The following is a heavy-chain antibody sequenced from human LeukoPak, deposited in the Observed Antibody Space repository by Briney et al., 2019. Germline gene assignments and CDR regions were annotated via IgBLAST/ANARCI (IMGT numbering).Heavy chain of an antibody. CDR1: GATFTNYG. D-gene: IGHD6-19*01. J-gene: IGHJ3*02. CDR2: ISAYTDNT. V-gene: IGHV1-18*03. Sequence: ASVKVSCKASGATFTNYGFNWVRQAPGQGLEWMGWISAYTDNTNYAQKFQGRVTMTTDTYTSTAYMELRSLRSDDMAVYYCARDLLQWQTQVDAFDIWGQGTMVTVSS. CDR3: ARDLLQWQTQVDAFDI.